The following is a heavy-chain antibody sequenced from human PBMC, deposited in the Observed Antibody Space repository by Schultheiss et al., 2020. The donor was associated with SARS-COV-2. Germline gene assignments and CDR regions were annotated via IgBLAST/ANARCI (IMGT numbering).Heavy chain of an antibody. CDR3: ARSAGWFDP. CDR1: GYTFSDYF. Sequence: ASVKVSCQASGYTFSDYFIHWVRQAPGQGLEWMGIINPSGGSTSYAQKFQGRVTMTRDTSTSTVYMELSSLRSEDTAVYYCARSAGWFDPWGQGTLVTVSS. CDR2: INPSGGST. J-gene: IGHJ5*02. V-gene: IGHV1-46*01.